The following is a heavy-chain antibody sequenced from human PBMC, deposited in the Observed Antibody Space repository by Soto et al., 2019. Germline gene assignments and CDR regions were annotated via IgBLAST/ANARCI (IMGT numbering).Heavy chain of an antibody. V-gene: IGHV1-18*01. CDR3: AREMVRGVGSDY. CDR1: GYTFTSYG. D-gene: IGHD3-10*01. Sequence: QVQLVQSGAEVKKPGASVKVSCKASGYTFTSYGISWVRQAPGQGLEWMGWISTYNGNTKYAQKLQGRVTMTTDTCTSRGYMELRSLRSDDTAVLYCAREMVRGVGSDYWGQGTLVTVSS. CDR2: ISTYNGNT. J-gene: IGHJ4*02.